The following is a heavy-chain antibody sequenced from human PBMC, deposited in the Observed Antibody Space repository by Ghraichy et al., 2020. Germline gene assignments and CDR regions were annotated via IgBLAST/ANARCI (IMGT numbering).Heavy chain of an antibody. CDR3: AKDRAQVTIFGVVTYDAFDI. Sequence: GGSLRLSCAASGFTISNYAMSWVRQAPGKGLEWASTISGSGSSTYYADSVKGRFTISRDNSKNTLYLQMNSLRAEDTAVYYCAKDRAQVTIFGVVTYDAFDIWGQGPMVIVSS. CDR1: GFTISNYA. CDR2: ISGSGSST. J-gene: IGHJ3*02. D-gene: IGHD3-3*01. V-gene: IGHV3-23*01.